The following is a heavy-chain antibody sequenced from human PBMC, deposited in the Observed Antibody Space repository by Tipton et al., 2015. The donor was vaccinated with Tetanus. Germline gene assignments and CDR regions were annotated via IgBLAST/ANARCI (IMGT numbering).Heavy chain of an antibody. J-gene: IGHJ5*02. V-gene: IGHV1-2*02. Sequence: QLVQSGAEVKKPGASVKVSCKASGYTFTGYYMHWVRQAPGRGLQWMGWINPNSGVTNYAQKFQGRVTMTRDTSISTAYMELRSLRSDDTAVYYCARDGQLWLNWFDPWGQGTLVTVSS. D-gene: IGHD5-18*01. CDR2: INPNSGVT. CDR1: GYTFTGYY. CDR3: ARDGQLWLNWFDP.